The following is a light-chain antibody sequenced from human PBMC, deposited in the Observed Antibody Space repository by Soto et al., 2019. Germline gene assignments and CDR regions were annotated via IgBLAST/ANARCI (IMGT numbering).Light chain of an antibody. Sequence: EIVLTQSPGTLSLSPGERATFSCRASQSVSSNYLAWYQQKPGQAPRLLIYGAFKRATGIPDRFSGSGSGTDFTLTISRMEPEDFAVYYCQYYGTSPKPFGQGTKVDIK. J-gene: IGKJ1*01. V-gene: IGKV3-20*01. CDR3: QYYGTSPKP. CDR2: GAF. CDR1: QSVSSNY.